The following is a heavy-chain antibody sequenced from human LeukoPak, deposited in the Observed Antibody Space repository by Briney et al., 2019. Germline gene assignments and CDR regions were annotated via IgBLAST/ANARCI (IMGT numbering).Heavy chain of an antibody. J-gene: IGHJ4*02. Sequence: GGSLRLSCAASGFTFGDYGMSWVRQAPGKGLEWVSGSNWNGDSTGYADSVKGRFTISRDNAKKSLYLQMNSLRAEDTAVYYCARAKPKNMVRGLIMRRESRYYFDYWGQGTLVTVSS. CDR3: ARAKPKNMVRGLIMRRESRYYFDY. V-gene: IGHV3-20*04. CDR1: GFTFGDYG. CDR2: SNWNGDST. D-gene: IGHD3-10*01.